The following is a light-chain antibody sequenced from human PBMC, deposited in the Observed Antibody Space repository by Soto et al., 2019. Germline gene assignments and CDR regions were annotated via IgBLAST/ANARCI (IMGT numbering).Light chain of an antibody. CDR1: QNIDKY. CDR3: QQTYSNSVT. J-gene: IGKJ1*01. V-gene: IGKV1-39*01. CDR2: SAS. Sequence: IRMTQSPASLSASVGDRVTVTCRASQNIDKYLHWYQQKPGKAPNLLIFSASILQSGVPSRFIGSGPGKEFTLTTSGLQPENFATYYCQQTYSNSVTFGRGTKGNIK.